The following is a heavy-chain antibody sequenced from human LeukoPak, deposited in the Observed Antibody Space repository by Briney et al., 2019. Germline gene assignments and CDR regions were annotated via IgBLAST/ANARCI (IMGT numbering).Heavy chain of an antibody. CDR3: ARSPEYEIRFGDLDY. Sequence: PSETLSLTCAVSGGSISSSNWWSWVRQPPGKGLEWIGEIYHSGSTNYNPSLKSRVTISVDKSKNQFSLKLSSVTAADTAVYYCARSPEYEIRFGDLDYWGQGTLVTVSS. CDR2: IYHSGST. J-gene: IGHJ4*02. D-gene: IGHD2/OR15-2a*01. CDR1: GGSISSSNW. V-gene: IGHV4-4*02.